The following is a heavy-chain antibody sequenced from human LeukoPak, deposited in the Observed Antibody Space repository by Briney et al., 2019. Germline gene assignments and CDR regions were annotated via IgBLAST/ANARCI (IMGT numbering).Heavy chain of an antibody. CDR2: IYYSGST. J-gene: IGHJ3*02. V-gene: IGHV4-59*08. D-gene: IGHD6-19*01. CDR1: GGSISSYY. Sequence: SETLSLTCTVSGGSISSYYWSWIRQPPGKGLEWIGYIYYSGSTNYNPSLKSRVTISVDTSKNQFSLKLSSVTAADTAVYYCARGGLSSGWFSFAFDIWGQGTMVTVSS. CDR3: ARGGLSSGWFSFAFDI.